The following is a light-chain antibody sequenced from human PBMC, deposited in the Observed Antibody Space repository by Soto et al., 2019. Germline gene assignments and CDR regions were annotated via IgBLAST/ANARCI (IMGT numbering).Light chain of an antibody. V-gene: IGLV2-8*01. CDR1: NVGEYDY. CDR2: EVT. Sequence: QSALTQPPSASGSPGQSVTISCTGSNVGEYDYVSWYQQHPGKAPKLMIHEVTKRPSGVPDRFSGSKSGNTASLTVSGLQAEDEADYYCQSYDSRLSGSVFGTGTKLTVL. J-gene: IGLJ1*01. CDR3: QSYDSRLSGSV.